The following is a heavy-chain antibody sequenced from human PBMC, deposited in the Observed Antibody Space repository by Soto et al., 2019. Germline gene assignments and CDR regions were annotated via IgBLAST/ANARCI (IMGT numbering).Heavy chain of an antibody. V-gene: IGHV5-51*01. CDR1: GYRFTSYW. D-gene: IGHD1-26*01. Sequence: GESLKISCKGSGYRFTSYWIGWVRQMPGRGPEWMGIIYPGDSDTRHSPSFQDQVTISADKSISTAYLQWSSLKASDTAMYYCARVGGSGAPYYYYGMDVWGQGTTVTVSS. J-gene: IGHJ6*02. CDR2: IYPGDSDT. CDR3: ARVGGSGAPYYYYGMDV.